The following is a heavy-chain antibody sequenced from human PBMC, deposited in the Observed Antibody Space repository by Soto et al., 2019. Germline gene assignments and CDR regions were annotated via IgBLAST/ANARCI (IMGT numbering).Heavy chain of an antibody. CDR3: AKEGNGFD. J-gene: IGHJ4*02. Sequence: PGGSLRLSCAASGFTFHDYAMHWVRQTPGKGLEWVSRINWNSGSIGYADSVKGRFTISRDNAKNSLYLQMNSLRAEDTALYYCAKEGNGFDWCQGTRVSVSS. CDR1: GFTFHDYA. V-gene: IGHV3-9*01. CDR2: INWNSGSI. D-gene: IGHD3-10*01.